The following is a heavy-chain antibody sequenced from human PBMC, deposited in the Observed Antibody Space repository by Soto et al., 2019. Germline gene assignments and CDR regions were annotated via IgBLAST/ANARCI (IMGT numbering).Heavy chain of an antibody. Sequence: ASVKVSCKASGYIFVRYGLSWVRQAPGQGLEWMGWINTYNGDTDYAQEVQGRVTMTTDTSSNTAYMELRNLRSDDTAVYYCARNAQFTDNFSFDFWGQGTLVTVS. CDR3: ARNAQFTDNFSFDF. J-gene: IGHJ4*02. CDR1: GYIFVRYG. V-gene: IGHV1-18*01. D-gene: IGHD3-9*01. CDR2: INTYNGDT.